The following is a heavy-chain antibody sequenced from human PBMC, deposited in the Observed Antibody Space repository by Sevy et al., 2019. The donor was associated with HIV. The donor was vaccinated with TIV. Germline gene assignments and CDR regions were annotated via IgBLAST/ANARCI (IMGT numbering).Heavy chain of an antibody. J-gene: IGHJ4*02. D-gene: IGHD2-15*01. CDR3: TRDPRTYCSGGSCHPFDY. Sequence: GGSLRLSCTASGFTFGDYAMSWVRQAPGKGLEWVGFIRSKAYGGTTEYAGSVKGRFTISRDDSKSITYLQMNSLKTEDTAVYYCTRDPRTYCSGGSCHPFDYWGQGTLVTVSS. CDR2: IRSKAYGGTT. V-gene: IGHV3-49*04. CDR1: GFTFGDYA.